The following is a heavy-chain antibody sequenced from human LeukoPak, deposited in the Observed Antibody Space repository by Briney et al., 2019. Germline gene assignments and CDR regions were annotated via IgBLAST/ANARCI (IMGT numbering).Heavy chain of an antibody. CDR3: ARQARYSSGWREAWYYYSAMDV. D-gene: IGHD6-25*01. J-gene: IGHJ6*02. CDR2: IYYSGNT. V-gene: IGHV4-39*01. Sequence: PSEALSLTCTVSGGSFSGGSLSSGSYCWGWIRQPPGKGLEWIGTIYYSGNTYSNPSLKSRVTFSVDTSKKQFSLHLRSVTAADTAVYYCARQARYSSGWREAWYYYSAMDVWGQGTTVTVSS. CDR1: GGSLSSGSYC.